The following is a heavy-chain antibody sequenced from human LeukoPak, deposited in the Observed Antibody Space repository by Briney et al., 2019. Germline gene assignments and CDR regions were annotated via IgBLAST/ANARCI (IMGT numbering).Heavy chain of an antibody. J-gene: IGHJ6*03. V-gene: IGHV4-39*01. CDR3: ARLYSGRYWALAPHIDV. Sequence: PSETLSLTCTVSGGSISSSSYYWGWIRQPPGKRLEWIGSIYYSGSTYYNPSLKSRVTISVDTSKNQFSLKLSSVTAADTAVYYCARLYSGRYWALAPHIDVSGKGTTVTVSS. D-gene: IGHD1-26*01. CDR2: IYYSGST. CDR1: GGSISSSSYY.